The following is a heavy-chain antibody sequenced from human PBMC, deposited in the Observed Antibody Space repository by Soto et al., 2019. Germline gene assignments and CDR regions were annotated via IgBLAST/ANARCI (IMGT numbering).Heavy chain of an antibody. D-gene: IGHD6-25*01. V-gene: IGHV1-69*08. J-gene: IGHJ6*02. Sequence: QVQLVQSGAEVKKPGSSVKVSCKASGGTFSRYSITWVRKAPGHGLEWIGRILPLFGIASYAQKFQGRVMFTAVESTRTGYMELCSLRSDETAVYYCAREDRDRETGQVAAASDGKDVWDQGTTVTVSS. CDR2: ILPLFGIA. CDR3: AREDRDRETGQVAAASDGKDV. CDR1: GGTFSRYS.